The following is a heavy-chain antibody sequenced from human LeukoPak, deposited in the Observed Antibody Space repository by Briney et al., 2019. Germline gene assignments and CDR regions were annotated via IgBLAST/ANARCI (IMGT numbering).Heavy chain of an antibody. Sequence: TLSLTCPVSGGSISSGGYYWSWIRQHPGKGLEWIGYIYYSGSTYYNPSLRSRVTISVDTSKNQFSLNLSSVTAADTAVYFSARRRVVVASTDGASGAFDIWGQGTMVTVSS. V-gene: IGHV4-31*03. CDR1: GGSISSGGYY. CDR2: IYYSGST. CDR3: ARRRVVVASTDGASGAFDI. D-gene: IGHD2-15*01. J-gene: IGHJ3*02.